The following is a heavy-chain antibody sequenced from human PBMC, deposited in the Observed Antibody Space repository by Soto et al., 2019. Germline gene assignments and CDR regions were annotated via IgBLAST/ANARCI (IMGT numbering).Heavy chain of an antibody. CDR1: RFTFSRYW. D-gene: IGHD1-1*01. Sequence: GALRLSCAASRFTFSRYWMSWGRQAPGRGLEWVANIKEEGSDKYYEDSVKGRFTISRDNAKNSLYLQMNSLRAEDTAVYYCARGIDDNASFGMDVWGQGTTVTVSS. CDR3: ARGIDDNASFGMDV. V-gene: IGHV3-7*01. J-gene: IGHJ6*02. CDR2: IKEEGSDK.